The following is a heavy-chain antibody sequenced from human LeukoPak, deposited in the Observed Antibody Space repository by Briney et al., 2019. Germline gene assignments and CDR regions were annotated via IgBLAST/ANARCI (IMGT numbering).Heavy chain of an antibody. CDR2: INPNSGGT. J-gene: IGHJ4*02. D-gene: IGHD2-15*01. CDR1: GYTFTGYY. V-gene: IGHV1-2*02. Sequence: ASVKVSCKASGYTFTGYYMHWVRQAPGQGLEWMGWINPNSGGTNYAQKFQGRVTMTRGTSISTAYMELSRLRSDDTAVYYCARDRGVVVVAAILFDYWGQGTLVTVSS. CDR3: ARDRGVVVVAAILFDY.